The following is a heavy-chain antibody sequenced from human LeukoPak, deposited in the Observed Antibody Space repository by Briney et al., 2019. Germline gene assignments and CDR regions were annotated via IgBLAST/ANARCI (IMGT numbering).Heavy chain of an antibody. CDR3: AKVARGYCTGSSCYGVDY. V-gene: IGHV3-74*01. D-gene: IGHD2-15*01. J-gene: IGHJ4*02. Sequence: GGSLRLSCAASGFTFITYWMHWVRQAPGKGLVWVARISTDGSVTAYADSVKGRFTVSRDNAENTLYLQMNSLRADDTAVYYCAKVARGYCTGSSCYGVDYWGQGTLVTVSS. CDR2: ISTDGSVT. CDR1: GFTFITYW.